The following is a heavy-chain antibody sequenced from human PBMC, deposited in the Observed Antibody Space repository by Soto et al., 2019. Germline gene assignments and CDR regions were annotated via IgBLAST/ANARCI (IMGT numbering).Heavy chain of an antibody. D-gene: IGHD3-16*01. CDR2: VTSGGTT. CDR3: AKGTYTITP. CDR1: GFTPSDYA. V-gene: IGHV3-23*01. J-gene: IGHJ5*02. Sequence: EVQLLESGGGLVQPGGSLRLSCAVSGFTPSDYAMSWVRQAPGGGLEWVSSVTSGGTTYYADSVKGRFTISRDNSKNTLYLKMNGLRAEDTAIYYCAKGTYTITPWGQGTLVIVSS.